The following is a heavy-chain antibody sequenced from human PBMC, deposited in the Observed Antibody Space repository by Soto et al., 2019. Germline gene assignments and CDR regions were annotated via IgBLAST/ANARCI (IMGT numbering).Heavy chain of an antibody. CDR3: ANNYYGSGSYYQLGY. CDR2: IGSSGTST. V-gene: IGHV3-23*05. J-gene: IGHJ4*02. Sequence: EVQLLESGGGLVQPGGSLRLSCAVSGFTFDTYAMSWVRQAPGKGLEWVSSIGSSGTSTYYSDAVKGRFTISRDNSKNTLFLQMTGLRAEDTALYYCANNYYGSGSYYQLGYWGQGTLVTVSS. CDR1: GFTFDTYA. D-gene: IGHD3-10*01.